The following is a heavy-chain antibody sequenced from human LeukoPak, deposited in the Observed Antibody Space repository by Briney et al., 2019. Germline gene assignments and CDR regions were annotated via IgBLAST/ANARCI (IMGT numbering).Heavy chain of an antibody. V-gene: IGHV5-51*01. CDR3: ARQTGVVTSVIDS. CDR1: GYTFTNYW. D-gene: IGHD2-21*02. CDR2: IYPGDSDT. J-gene: IGHJ4*02. Sequence: AGESLKISCKASGYTFTNYWIAWVRQMPGKALEWMGIIYPGDSDTRYSPSFQGQATISADKSINTAYLHWSSLEASDTAMYYCARQTGVVTSVIDSWGQGTLVTVSS.